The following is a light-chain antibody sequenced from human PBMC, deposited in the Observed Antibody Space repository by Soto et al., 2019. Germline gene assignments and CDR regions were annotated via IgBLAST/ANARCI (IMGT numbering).Light chain of an antibody. CDR3: SSYTTSSTWV. J-gene: IGLJ3*02. Sequence: QSVLTQPASVSGSPGQSITISCTGTRDDVGGYNYVSWYQQNTGKAPKLMIFEVSYRPSGVSNRFSGSKSGNTASLTISGLRAEDEADYYCSSYTTSSTWVFGGGTKVTVL. V-gene: IGLV2-14*01. CDR1: RDDVGGYNY. CDR2: EVS.